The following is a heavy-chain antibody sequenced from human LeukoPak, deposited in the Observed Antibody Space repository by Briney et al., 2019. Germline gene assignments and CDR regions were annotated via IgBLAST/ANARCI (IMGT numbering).Heavy chain of an antibody. V-gene: IGHV1-8*01. Sequence: ASVKVSCKASGYTFTSYDINWVRQATGQGLEWMGWMNPNSGNTGYAQKFQGRITMTRNTSISTAYMELSSLRSEDTAVYYCARGFWSGSNYYYYGMDVWGQGTTVTVSS. D-gene: IGHD3-3*01. CDR1: GYTFTSYD. CDR3: ARGFWSGSNYYYYGMDV. CDR2: MNPNSGNT. J-gene: IGHJ6*02.